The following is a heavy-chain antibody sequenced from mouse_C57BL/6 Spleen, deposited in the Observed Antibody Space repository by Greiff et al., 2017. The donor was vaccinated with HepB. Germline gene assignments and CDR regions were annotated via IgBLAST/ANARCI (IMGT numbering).Heavy chain of an antibody. J-gene: IGHJ2*01. CDR1: GYAFSSSW. D-gene: IGHD2-2*01. Sequence: QVQLQQSGPELVKPGASVKISCKASGYAFSSSWMNWVKQRPGKGLEWIGRIYPGDGDTNYNGKFKGKATLTADKSSSTAYMQLSSLTSEDSAVYFCARWGTLYYGYDYWGQGTTLTVSS. CDR2: IYPGDGDT. V-gene: IGHV1-82*01. CDR3: ARWGTLYYGYDY.